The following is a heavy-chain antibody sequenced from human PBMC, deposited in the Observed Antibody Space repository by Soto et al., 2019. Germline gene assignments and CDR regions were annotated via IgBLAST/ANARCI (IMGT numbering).Heavy chain of an antibody. V-gene: IGHV3-64D*06. CDR2: VSTSGRST. J-gene: IGHJ4*02. CDR3: VKQAHGLDGVAFDY. D-gene: IGHD2-15*01. Sequence: EVQLVESGGGLVQPGGSLRLSCSASGFIVSESTIYWVRQVPGKGLEAISAVSTSGRSTYYADSVKDRFTISRDNSKNTLFLQMGSLRPEDTAIYYCVKQAHGLDGVAFDYWGQGTQVTVAS. CDR1: GFIVSEST.